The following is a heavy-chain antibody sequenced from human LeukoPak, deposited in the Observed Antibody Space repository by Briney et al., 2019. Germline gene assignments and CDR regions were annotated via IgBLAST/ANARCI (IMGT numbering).Heavy chain of an antibody. J-gene: IGHJ5*02. D-gene: IGHD1-26*01. CDR1: HYSITFGYY. CDR2: VYHRGST. Sequence: SETLSLTCTVSHYSITFGYYWGWIRQPPGKGLEWIGAVYHRGSTSYNPSLKSRVTISVDTSKNQFSLKLSSVTAADTAVYYCARFLRGGSRSRARTQSWFDPWGQGTLVTVSS. V-gene: IGHV4-38-2*02. CDR3: ARFLRGGSRSRARTQSWFDP.